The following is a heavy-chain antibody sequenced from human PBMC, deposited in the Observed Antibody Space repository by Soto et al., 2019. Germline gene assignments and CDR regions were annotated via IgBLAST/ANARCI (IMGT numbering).Heavy chain of an antibody. D-gene: IGHD3-3*01. V-gene: IGHV2-5*02. CDR3: AHFCSNDLWSGYAFDY. Sequence: QITLKESRPTLVKPTQTLTLTFTFSGFSLNTSGVGVGWIRQPPGKALEWLGLIYWDDDKRYNPSRKRRLTITKDSAKNQVDLTMTNMDPVDTATYHCAHFCSNDLWSGYAFDYWGQGTLVTVSS. CDR2: IYWDDDK. J-gene: IGHJ4*02. CDR1: GFSLNTSGVG.